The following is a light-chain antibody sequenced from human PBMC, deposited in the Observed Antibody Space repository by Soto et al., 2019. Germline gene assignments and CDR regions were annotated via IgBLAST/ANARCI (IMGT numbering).Light chain of an antibody. Sequence: EIVMTQSPATLSVFPGARATLSCRASQSVNTNLAWYQQKPAQAPRLLIYGASTRATGIPARFSGSGPGTEFTLTISSLQSEDFAVYYCQQYNSWPPITFGQGTRLEIK. CDR2: GAS. CDR1: QSVNTN. CDR3: QQYNSWPPIT. J-gene: IGKJ5*01. V-gene: IGKV3-15*01.